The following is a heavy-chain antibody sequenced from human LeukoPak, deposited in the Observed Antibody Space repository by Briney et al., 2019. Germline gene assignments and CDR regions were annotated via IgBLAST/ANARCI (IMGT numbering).Heavy chain of an antibody. V-gene: IGHV3-30*03. CDR1: GFTFSSYG. D-gene: IGHD2/OR15-2a*01. J-gene: IGHJ4*02. CDR3: VRDFPNSKTRFDW. Sequence: GRSLRLSCAASGFTFSSYGMHWVRQAPGKGLEWVAVISYDGSNKYYADSVKGRFTISRDNSKNTLYLQMTSLRLEDTAVYFCVRDFPNSKTRFDWWGQGTLVTVSS. CDR2: ISYDGSNK.